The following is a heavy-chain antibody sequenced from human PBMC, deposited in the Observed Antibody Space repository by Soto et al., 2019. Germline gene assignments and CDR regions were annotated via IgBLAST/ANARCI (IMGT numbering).Heavy chain of an antibody. J-gene: IGHJ4*02. V-gene: IGHV1-69*06. Sequence: AASVKVSCKASGGTFSSYAISWVRQAPGQGLEWMGGIIPIFGTANYAQKFQGRVTITADKSTSTAYMGLSSLRSEDTAVYYCARGVKYCSGGSCYLYFDYWGQGTLVTVSS. CDR2: IIPIFGTA. D-gene: IGHD2-15*01. CDR3: ARGVKYCSGGSCYLYFDY. CDR1: GGTFSSYA.